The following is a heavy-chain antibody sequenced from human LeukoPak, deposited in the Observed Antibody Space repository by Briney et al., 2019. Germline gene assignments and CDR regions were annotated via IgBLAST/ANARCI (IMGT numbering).Heavy chain of an antibody. D-gene: IGHD6-19*01. CDR2: IHFSGSA. CDR1: GGSITSYY. J-gene: IGHJ4*02. Sequence: SDTLSLTCTVSGGSITSYYWSWIRQPPGEGLEYIGQIHFSGSANYNPSLESRVAMSLDASKNQFSLKVSSVTAADTAVYYCATTLITVAGLSFDYWGQGTLVTVSS. CDR3: ATTLITVAGLSFDY. V-gene: IGHV4-59*07.